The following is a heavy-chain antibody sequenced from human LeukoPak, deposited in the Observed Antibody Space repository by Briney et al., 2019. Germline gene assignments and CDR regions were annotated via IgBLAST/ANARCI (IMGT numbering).Heavy chain of an antibody. CDR2: FYYSGST. CDR3: ARHVNVDTAMIARDY. D-gene: IGHD5-18*01. CDR1: GGSLSSYF. J-gene: IGHJ4*02. Sequence: SGTLSLTFTVSGGSLSSYFWGWVRQPPGEGLGGVWDFYYSGSTNYNPSLKSRVTISVDTSKNQFSLKLSSVTAADTAVYYCARHVNVDTAMIARDYWGQGTLVTVSS. V-gene: IGHV4-59*08.